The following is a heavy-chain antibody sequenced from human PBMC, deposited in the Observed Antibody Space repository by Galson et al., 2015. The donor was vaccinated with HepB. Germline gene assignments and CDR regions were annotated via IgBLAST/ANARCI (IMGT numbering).Heavy chain of an antibody. V-gene: IGHV1-46*01. CDR2: INLSGDTT. D-gene: IGHD3-10*01. CDR3: TRAPGGFDY. J-gene: IGHJ4*02. Sequence: SVKVSCKASGYTFTNYYMHWVRQAPGQGLEWMGIINLSGDTTTYAQRFQGRVTMTRDTSTNTVYMELSSLTSEDTAVYYCTRAPGGFDYWGQGTLVIVSS. CDR1: GYTFTNYY.